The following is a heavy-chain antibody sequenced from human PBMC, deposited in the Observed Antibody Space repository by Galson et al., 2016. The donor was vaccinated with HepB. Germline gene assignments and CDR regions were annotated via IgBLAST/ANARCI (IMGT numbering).Heavy chain of an antibody. J-gene: IGHJ6*02. CDR2: IGTAGDT. CDR1: GFSFSSYD. Sequence: SLRLSCAASGFSFSSYDMHWVRQATGKGLEWVSAIGTAGDTYYPGSVKGRFTISRENAENSLDLQMNSLRAGDTAVYYCARGGCSSTSCPYYHHYGMYVWGQGTTVTVAS. V-gene: IGHV3-13*01. CDR3: ARGGCSSTSCPYYHHYGMYV. D-gene: IGHD2-2*01.